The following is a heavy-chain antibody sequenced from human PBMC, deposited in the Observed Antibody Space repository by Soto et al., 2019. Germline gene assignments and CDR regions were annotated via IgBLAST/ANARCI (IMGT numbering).Heavy chain of an antibody. CDR2: ISTGGGAI. J-gene: IGHJ5*02. CDR1: GFSFSSYE. CDR3: ARDIGGGNWFDP. Sequence: GGSLRLSCEASGFSFSSYEMNWARQAPGKGLEWVSYISTGGGAIHYADSVKGRLTVSRDNAKSSLYLQMNSLRAEDTALYYCARDIGGGNWFDPWGQGTLVTVSS. V-gene: IGHV3-48*03. D-gene: IGHD1-26*01.